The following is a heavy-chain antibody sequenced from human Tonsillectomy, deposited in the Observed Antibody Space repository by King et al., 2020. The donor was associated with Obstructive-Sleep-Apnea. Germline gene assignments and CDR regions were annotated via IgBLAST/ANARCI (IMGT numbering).Heavy chain of an antibody. V-gene: IGHV3-23*04. CDR3: AKDGGGVPYYYDTSGNDGRYFQH. Sequence: VQLVESGGGLAQPGGSLRLSCAASGFTFTSYAMSWVRQAPGKGLEWVSPITDIGVNTYNDDSVKGRFTISRDNSKNTLYLQVNSLGAEDTAVYYGAKDGGGVPYYYDTSGNDGRYFQHWGQGTLVTVSS. D-gene: IGHD3-22*01. CDR2: ITDIGVNT. J-gene: IGHJ1*01. CDR1: GFTFTSYA.